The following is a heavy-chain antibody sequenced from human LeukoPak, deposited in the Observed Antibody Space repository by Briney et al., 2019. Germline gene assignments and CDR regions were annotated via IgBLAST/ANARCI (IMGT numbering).Heavy chain of an antibody. D-gene: IGHD3-3*01. CDR1: GFTFSRHG. Sequence: GGSLRLSCAPSGFTFSRHGMHWVRQAPGKGLEWVATISNDGSRKYYAHSVEGRFTISRDNSKNTLYLQMDSLRAEDTAVYYCARDRAWNYFDYWGQGTLVTVSS. CDR2: ISNDGSRK. CDR3: ARDRAWNYFDY. J-gene: IGHJ4*02. V-gene: IGHV3-30*03.